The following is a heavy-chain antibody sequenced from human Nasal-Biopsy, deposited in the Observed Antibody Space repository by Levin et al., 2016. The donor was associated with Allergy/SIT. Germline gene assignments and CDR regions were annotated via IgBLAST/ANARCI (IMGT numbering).Heavy chain of an antibody. J-gene: IGHJ4*02. CDR1: GFTFTNYW. Sequence: GESLKISCAASGFTFTNYWIHWVRQVPGKGLMWVSRISSDGSDTSYADSLEGRFSISRDTAKNTIHLQMNSLRAEDTGVYYCTSGSVAMAGKDFWGQGTLVTVSS. V-gene: IGHV3-74*01. D-gene: IGHD6-19*01. CDR2: ISSDGSDT. CDR3: TSGSVAMAGKDF.